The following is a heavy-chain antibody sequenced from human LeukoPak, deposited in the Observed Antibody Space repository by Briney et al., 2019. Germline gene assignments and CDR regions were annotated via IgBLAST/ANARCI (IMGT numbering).Heavy chain of an antibody. Sequence: GGSLRLSCAASGFTFSSYAMSWVRQAPGKGLEWLSANSDSGGSTYYADSVKGRFTISRDNSKNTLYLQMNSLRAEDTAVYYCAKDRPLGTMIVVVNIFDYWGQGTLVTVSS. CDR3: AKDRPLGTMIVVVNIFDY. CDR1: GFTFSSYA. J-gene: IGHJ4*02. CDR2: NSDSGGST. D-gene: IGHD3-22*01. V-gene: IGHV3-23*01.